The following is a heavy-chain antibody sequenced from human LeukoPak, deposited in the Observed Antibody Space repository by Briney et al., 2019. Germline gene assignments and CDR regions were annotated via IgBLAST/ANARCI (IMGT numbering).Heavy chain of an antibody. J-gene: IGHJ6*03. CDR2: IYYSGST. CDR3: ARQRHSSSSLNFYYYYYMDV. CDR1: GGSISSSSYY. Sequence: SETLSLTCTVSGGSISSSSYYWGWIRQPPGKGLEWIGSIYYSGSTYYNPSLKSRVTISVDTSKNQFSLKLSSVTAADTAVYYRARQRHSSSSLNFYYYYYMDVWGKGTTVTVSS. V-gene: IGHV4-39*01. D-gene: IGHD6-6*01.